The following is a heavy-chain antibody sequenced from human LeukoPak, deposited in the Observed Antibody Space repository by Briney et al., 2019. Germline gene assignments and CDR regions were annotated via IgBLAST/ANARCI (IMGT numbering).Heavy chain of an antibody. CDR2: IYTCGST. Sequence: SQTLSLTCTVSGGSISSGSYYWSWIRQPAGKGLEWIGHIYTCGSTNYNPSLKSRVTISVDKSKNQFSLKLSSVTAADTAVYYCARVLTVYCSGGRCYSPGRWFDPWGQGTLVTVSS. CDR1: GGSISSGSYY. J-gene: IGHJ5*02. D-gene: IGHD2-15*01. CDR3: ARVLTVYCSGGRCYSPGRWFDP. V-gene: IGHV4-61*09.